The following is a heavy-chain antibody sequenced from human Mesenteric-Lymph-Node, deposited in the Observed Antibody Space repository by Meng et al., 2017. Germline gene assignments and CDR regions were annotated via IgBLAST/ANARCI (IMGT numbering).Heavy chain of an antibody. CDR3: AKDIGGGGIAVAGTGFFYYYYYGMDV. CDR1: GFTFDDYA. V-gene: IGHV3-9*01. Sequence: SLKISCAASGFTFDDYAIHWVRQAPGKGLEWVSGISWNSGSIGYADSVKGRFTISRDNAKNSLYLQMNSLRAEDTALYYCAKDIGGGGIAVAGTGFFYYYYYGMDVWGQGPRSPSP. CDR2: ISWNSGSI. J-gene: IGHJ6*02. D-gene: IGHD6-19*01.